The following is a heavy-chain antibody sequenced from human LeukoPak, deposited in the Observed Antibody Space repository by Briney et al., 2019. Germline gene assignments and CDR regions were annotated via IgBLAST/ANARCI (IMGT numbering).Heavy chain of an antibody. CDR3: ARGDNGAWAPLFDY. CDR1: GFTFNNYA. Sequence: GGSLRLSCEASGFTFNNYAMNWLRPAPGKGLEWVSTISGRGDRAYYADSVRGRFTISRDNSKNTLHLQMSSLRVDDTALYYCARGDNGAWAPLFDYWGQGTLVTVSS. V-gene: IGHV3-23*01. J-gene: IGHJ4*02. CDR2: ISGRGDRA. D-gene: IGHD4-17*01.